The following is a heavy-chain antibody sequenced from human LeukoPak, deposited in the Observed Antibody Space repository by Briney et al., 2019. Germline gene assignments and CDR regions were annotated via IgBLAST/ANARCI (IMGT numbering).Heavy chain of an antibody. CDR1: GYTFTSYG. J-gene: IGHJ4*02. V-gene: IGHV1-18*01. D-gene: IGHD6-13*01. CDR2: ISAYNGNT. Sequence: ASVRVSFRSSGYTFTSYGISWVREAPGQGREGVGWISAYNGNTNYAQKLQGRVTMTTDTSTSTAYMELRSLRSDDTAVYYCARAIIAAAGTDYWGQGTLVTVSS. CDR3: ARAIIAAAGTDY.